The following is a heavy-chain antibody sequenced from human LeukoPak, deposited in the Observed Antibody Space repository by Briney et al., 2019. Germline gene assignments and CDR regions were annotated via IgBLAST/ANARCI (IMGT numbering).Heavy chain of an antibody. D-gene: IGHD2-8*02. CDR1: GYTFIGYF. V-gene: IGHV1-2*02. CDR2: INPNSGDT. Sequence: ASVKVSCKASGYTFIGYFMHWGRQPPGQGLGWWGWINPNSGDTNYAQKFKGRVTMTRDTSISAAYMELSSLRFDDTAAYYCSRAADVVLVPPSDDWGQGTLVTVSS. J-gene: IGHJ4*02. CDR3: SRAADVVLVPPSDD.